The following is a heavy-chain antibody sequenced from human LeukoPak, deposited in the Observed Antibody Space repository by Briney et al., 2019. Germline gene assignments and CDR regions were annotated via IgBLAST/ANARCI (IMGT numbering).Heavy chain of an antibody. CDR1: GFTFSSYG. D-gene: IGHD3-10*01. CDR2: ISYDGSNK. CDR3: AKDLAKYGSGSYLDY. V-gene: IGHV3-30*18. Sequence: GRSLRLSCAASGFTFSSYGMHWVRQAPGKGLEWVAVISYDGSNKYYADSVKGRFTISRDNSKNTLYLQMNSLRAEDTAVYYCAKDLAKYGSGSYLDYWGQGTLVTVSS. J-gene: IGHJ4*02.